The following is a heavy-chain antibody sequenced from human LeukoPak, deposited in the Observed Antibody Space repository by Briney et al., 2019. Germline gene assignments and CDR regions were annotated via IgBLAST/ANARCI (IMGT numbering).Heavy chain of an antibody. CDR2: INAGNGNT. Sequence: ASVKVSCKASGYTFTSYAMHWVRQAPGQRLEWTGWINAGNGNTKYSQKFQGRVTITRDTSASTAYMELSSLRSEDTAVYYCARGSAYCSSTSCYDFDYWGQGTLVTVSS. D-gene: IGHD2-2*01. CDR3: ARGSAYCSSTSCYDFDY. CDR1: GYTFTSYA. V-gene: IGHV1-3*01. J-gene: IGHJ4*02.